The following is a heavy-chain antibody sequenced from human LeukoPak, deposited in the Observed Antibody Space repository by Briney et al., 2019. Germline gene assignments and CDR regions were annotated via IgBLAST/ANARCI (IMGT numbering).Heavy chain of an antibody. V-gene: IGHV3-30*18. D-gene: IGHD3-22*01. CDR2: ISYDGSNK. Sequence: GGSLRLSCSASGFTFNGYGMQWVRQAPGKGLEGGAVISYDGSNKYYADAVKGRFNISRDNSNNTLYLQMNSLRAEDTAVYYCAKALLPPIYQDSSDYYYAFDIWGQGTMVTVSS. CDR1: GFTFNGYG. J-gene: IGHJ3*02. CDR3: AKALLPPIYQDSSDYYYAFDI.